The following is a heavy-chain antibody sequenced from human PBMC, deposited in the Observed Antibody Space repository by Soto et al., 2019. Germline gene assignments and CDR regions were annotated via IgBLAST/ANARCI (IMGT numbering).Heavy chain of an antibody. CDR2: ISIYVSYS. CDR3: AKNSSSDWLDS. V-gene: IGHV1-18*01. J-gene: IGHJ5*01. CDR1: GYIFSNYG. Sequence: VQLVRSGAELKMPGASVKVSCKTSGYIFSNYGLTWVRQAPGQGLEWMGWISIYVSYSHSSPRFHDRLIMTTDTTTTTAFMELRNLRIDDTAAYFCAKNSSSDWLDSWGQGTLITVSS. D-gene: IGHD6-13*01.